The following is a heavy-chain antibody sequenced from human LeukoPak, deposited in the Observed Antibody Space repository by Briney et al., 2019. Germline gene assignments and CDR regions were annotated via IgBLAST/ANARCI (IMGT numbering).Heavy chain of an antibody. J-gene: IGHJ5*02. D-gene: IGHD1-26*01. CDR1: GGSISSSNW. Sequence: SGTLSLTCAVSGGSISSSNWWSWIRQPPGKGLEWIGEIYHSGSTNYNPSLKSRVTISVDKSKNQFSLKLSSVTAADTAVYYCARGMSGVGATTLNDWFDPWGQGTLVTVSS. V-gene: IGHV4-4*02. CDR3: ARGMSGVGATTLNDWFDP. CDR2: IYHSGST.